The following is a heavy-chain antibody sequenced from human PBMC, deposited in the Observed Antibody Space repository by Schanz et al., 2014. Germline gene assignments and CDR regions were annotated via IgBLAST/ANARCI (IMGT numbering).Heavy chain of an antibody. J-gene: IGHJ6*02. CDR1: GFTFSSYW. CDR2: INSDGSTT. Sequence: EVQLVESGGGFVQPGGSLRLSCAASGFTFSSYWMHWVRQAPGKGLVWVSRINSDGSTTIYADSVKGRFTISRDNAKNTLYLQMNSLRAEDTAMYYCARPLGPNYYYYGLDVWGQGTTVTVSS. CDR3: ARPLGPNYYYYGLDV. V-gene: IGHV3-74*01.